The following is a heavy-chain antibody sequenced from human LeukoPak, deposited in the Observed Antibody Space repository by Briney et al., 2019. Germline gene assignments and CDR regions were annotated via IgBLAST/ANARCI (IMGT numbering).Heavy chain of an antibody. CDR1: GYSFTSYW. V-gene: IGHV5-51*01. J-gene: IGHJ4*02. CDR3: ARHQAYYYDSSGYRYFDY. Sequence: GESLKISCKGSGYSFTSYWIGWVRQMPGQGLEWMGIIYPGDSDTRYSPSFQGQVTISADESISTAYLQWSSLKASDTAMYYCARHQAYYYDSSGYRYFDYWGQGTLVTVSS. CDR2: IYPGDSDT. D-gene: IGHD3-22*01.